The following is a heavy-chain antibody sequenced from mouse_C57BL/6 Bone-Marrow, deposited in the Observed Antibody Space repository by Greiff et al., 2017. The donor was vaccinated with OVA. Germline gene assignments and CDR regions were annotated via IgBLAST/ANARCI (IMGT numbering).Heavy chain of an antibody. D-gene: IGHD2-3*01. J-gene: IGHJ1*03. V-gene: IGHV5-4*01. CDR3: ARDRWSDWYFDV. CDR2: ISDGGSYT. Sequence: EVKLMESGGGLVKPGGSLKLSCAASGFTFSSYAMSWVRQTPEKWLEWVATISDGGSYTYYPDNVKGRFTISRDNAKNNLYLQMSHLKSEDTAMYYCARDRWSDWYFDVWGTGTTVTVSS. CDR1: GFTFSSYA.